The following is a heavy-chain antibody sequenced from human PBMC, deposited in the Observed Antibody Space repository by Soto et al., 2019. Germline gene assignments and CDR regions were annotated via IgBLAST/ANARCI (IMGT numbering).Heavy chain of an antibody. CDR1: GFTFSMYW. J-gene: IGHJ6*02. Sequence: EVQLVESGGGSVQPGESLRLSCVASGFTFSMYWMSWVRQGPGKGLEWVARIKQDGGEKYYVDSVKGRFTVSRDNAKNSRYLQLHSLSADDAAIYHCVRDQLILPADDFYYGVDVWGQGTTVTVSS. CDR3: VRDQLILPADDFYYGVDV. CDR2: IKQDGGEK. V-gene: IGHV3-7*03.